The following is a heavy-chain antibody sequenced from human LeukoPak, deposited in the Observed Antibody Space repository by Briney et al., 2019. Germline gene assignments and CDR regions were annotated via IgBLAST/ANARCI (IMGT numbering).Heavy chain of an antibody. CDR1: GGSFSSGSYY. CDR3: ARGTYYDILTGYFFDY. V-gene: IGHV4-61*01. Sequence: PSETLSLTCTVSGGSFSSGSYYWSWIRQPPGTGLEWIGYIYYSGSTNYNPSLKSRVTISVDTSKNQFSLKLSSVTAADTAVYYCARGTYYDILTGYFFDYWGQGTLVTVSS. CDR2: IYYSGST. D-gene: IGHD3-9*01. J-gene: IGHJ4*02.